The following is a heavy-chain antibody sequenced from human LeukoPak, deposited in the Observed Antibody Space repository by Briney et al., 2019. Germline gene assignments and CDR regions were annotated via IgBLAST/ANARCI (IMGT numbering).Heavy chain of an antibody. CDR3: ARDTVDYHYFDY. CDR1: GYTLTELS. CDR2: IIPIFGTA. D-gene: IGHD4/OR15-4a*01. Sequence: GASVKVSCKVSGYTLTELSMHWVRQAPGQGLEWMGGIIPIFGTANYAQKFQGRVTITADESTSTAYMELSSLRSEDTAVYYCARDTVDYHYFDYWGQGTLVTVSS. V-gene: IGHV1-69*13. J-gene: IGHJ4*02.